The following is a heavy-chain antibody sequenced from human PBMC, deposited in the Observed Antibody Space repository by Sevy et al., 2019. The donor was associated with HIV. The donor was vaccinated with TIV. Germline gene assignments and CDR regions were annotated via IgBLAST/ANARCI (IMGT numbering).Heavy chain of an antibody. CDR2: IYYSGST. J-gene: IGHJ5*02. Sequence: SETLSLTCTVSGGSISSYYWSWIRQPPGKGLEWIGYIYYSGSTNYNPSLKSRVTISVDTSKNQFSLKLSSVTAADTAVYYCARHNKHYDFWSDLNWFDPWGREPWSPSPQ. CDR1: GGSISSYY. V-gene: IGHV4-59*08. CDR3: ARHNKHYDFWSDLNWFDP. D-gene: IGHD3-3*01.